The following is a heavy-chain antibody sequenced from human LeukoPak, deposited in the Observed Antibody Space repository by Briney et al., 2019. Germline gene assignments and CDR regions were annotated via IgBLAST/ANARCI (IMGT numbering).Heavy chain of an antibody. D-gene: IGHD3-10*01. Sequence: GGSLRLSCAASGFTFDDYGMSWVRQAPGKGLEWVSGINWNGGSTGYADSVKGRFTISRDNAKNSLYLQMNSLRAEDTALYYCARVLGVRGENPNYYYYYMDVWGKGTTVTVSS. V-gene: IGHV3-20*04. CDR1: GFTFDDYG. CDR3: ARVLGVRGENPNYYYYYMDV. J-gene: IGHJ6*03. CDR2: INWNGGST.